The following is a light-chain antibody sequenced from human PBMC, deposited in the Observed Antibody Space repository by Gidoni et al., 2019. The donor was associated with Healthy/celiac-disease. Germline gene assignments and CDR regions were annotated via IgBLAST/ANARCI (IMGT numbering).Light chain of an antibody. Sequence: DIQMTQSPSSLSASVGDRVTITRQASQDISNYLNWYQQKPGKAPKLLIYDASNLETRVPSRFSGSGSGTDFTFTISSLQPEDIATYYCQQYDNLPSYTFXQXTKLEIK. CDR3: QQYDNLPSYT. CDR1: QDISNY. J-gene: IGKJ2*01. V-gene: IGKV1-33*01. CDR2: DAS.